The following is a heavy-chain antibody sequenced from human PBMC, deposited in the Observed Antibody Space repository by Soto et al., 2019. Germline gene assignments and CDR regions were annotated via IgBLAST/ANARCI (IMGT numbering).Heavy chain of an antibody. CDR1: GGFVSSGSYY. Sequence: SETLSLTCAVYGGFVSSGSYYWSWIRQPPGKGLEWIGEMSHSGGTHFNPSLESRVTISVDTSKNQFSLNIYSVTAADTALYYCARVERGTVTTVVDAVDIWGPGTMVTFS. CDR3: ARVERGTVTTVVDAVDI. CDR2: MSHSGGT. V-gene: IGHV4-61*01. J-gene: IGHJ3*02. D-gene: IGHD1-1*01.